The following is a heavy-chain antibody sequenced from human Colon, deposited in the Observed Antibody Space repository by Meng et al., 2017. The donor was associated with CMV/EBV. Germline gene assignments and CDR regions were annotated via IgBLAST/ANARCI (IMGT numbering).Heavy chain of an antibody. D-gene: IGHD3-22*01. CDR1: GISVSGNY. Sequence: GESLKICCVVSGISVSGNYMTWVRQAPGKGLEWLSVIYSSGRTFYGDSAKGRFTISSDTSQNTVYLQMDTLRVEDTAMYYCARVSSAGLALDVWGQGTMVTVSS. CDR2: IYSSGRT. V-gene: IGHV3-53*01. CDR3: ARVSSAGLALDV. J-gene: IGHJ3*01.